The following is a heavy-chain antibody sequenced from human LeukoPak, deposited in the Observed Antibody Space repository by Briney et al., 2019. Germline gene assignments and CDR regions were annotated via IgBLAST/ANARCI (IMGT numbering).Heavy chain of an antibody. CDR3: ATDRAEYYYDSSGYYSH. V-gene: IGHV3-30*02. CDR2: IRYDGSTR. CDR1: GFTFSAYA. J-gene: IGHJ4*02. D-gene: IGHD3-22*01. Sequence: GGSLRLSCAASGFTFSAYAMHWVRQVPGKGLQWVAFIRYDGSTRYYADSVKGRFTVSRDNSKNTLYLQMNSLRAEDTAVYYCATDRAEYYYDSSGYYSHWGLGALVTVSP.